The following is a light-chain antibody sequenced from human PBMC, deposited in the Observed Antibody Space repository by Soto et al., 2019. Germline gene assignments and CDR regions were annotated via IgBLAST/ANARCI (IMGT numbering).Light chain of an antibody. Sequence: EIVMTQSPATLSVSPGERATLSCRASQSVSSNLAWYQQKPGQAPRLLIYGASTRATGIPARFSGSGSGTEVTITISSLQSEDFAVYYCQQYNNWPRTFGQGTKVEIK. V-gene: IGKV3-15*01. CDR1: QSVSSN. J-gene: IGKJ1*01. CDR3: QQYNNWPRT. CDR2: GAS.